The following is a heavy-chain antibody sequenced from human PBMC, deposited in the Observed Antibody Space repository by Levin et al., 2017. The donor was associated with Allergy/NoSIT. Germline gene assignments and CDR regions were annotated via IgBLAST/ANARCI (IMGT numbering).Heavy chain of an antibody. CDR3: ARRRGGRNWFDP. J-gene: IGHJ5*02. CDR2: IHYSGKT. Sequence: TSETLSLTCSVSGGSISTTDYYWGWVRQPPGKGLEWIASIHYSGKTFYNPSLKSRVTISVEASKNQFSLRLSSVTAADTAVYHCARRRGGRNWFDPWGQGTLVTVSS. CDR1: GGSISTTDYY. V-gene: IGHV4-39*01. D-gene: IGHD3-16*01.